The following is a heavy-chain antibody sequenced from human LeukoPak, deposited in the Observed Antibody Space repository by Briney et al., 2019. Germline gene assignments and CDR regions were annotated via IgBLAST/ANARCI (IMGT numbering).Heavy chain of an antibody. J-gene: IGHJ4*02. D-gene: IGHD2-21*02. CDR1: GFTFSSYW. V-gene: IGHV3-7*01. Sequence: GGSLRLSCAASGFTFSSYWMSWVRQAPGKGLEWVANIKQDGSEKYYVDSVKGRFTISRDNAKNSLYLQMNSLRAEDTAVYYCARDRGYCGGDCYYFDYWGQGTLVTVSS. CDR3: ARDRGYCGGDCYYFDY. CDR2: IKQDGSEK.